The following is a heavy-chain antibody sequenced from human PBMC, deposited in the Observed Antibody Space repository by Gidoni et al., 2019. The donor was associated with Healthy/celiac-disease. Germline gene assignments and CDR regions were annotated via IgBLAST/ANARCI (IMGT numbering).Heavy chain of an antibody. V-gene: IGHV3-23*01. D-gene: IGHD4-4*01. CDR2: ISGSGGST. CDR1: GFPFRRYA. J-gene: IGHJ5*02. Sequence: EVQLLESGGGLVQPGVSLRLSCAASGFPFRRYALSWVRQAPGKGLEWVSAISGSGGSTYYADSVKGRFTISRDNSKNTLYLQMNSLRAEDTAVYYCAKDDQDYSNGWFDPWGQGTLVTVSS. CDR3: AKDDQDYSNGWFDP.